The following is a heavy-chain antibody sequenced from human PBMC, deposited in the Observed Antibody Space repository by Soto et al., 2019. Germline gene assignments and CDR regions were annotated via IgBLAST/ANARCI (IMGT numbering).Heavy chain of an antibody. J-gene: IGHJ6*02. CDR1: GFTVSSNY. V-gene: IGHV3-53*01. D-gene: IGHD3-10*01. CDR2: IYSGGST. Sequence: EVQLVESGGGLIQPGGSLRLSCAASGFTVSSNYMSWVRQAPGKGLEWVSVIYSGGSTYYADSVKGRFTISRDNSKNTLYLQMNSLRAEDTAVYYCASDMRFGELFDFYYGMDVWGQGTTVTVSS. CDR3: ASDMRFGELFDFYYGMDV.